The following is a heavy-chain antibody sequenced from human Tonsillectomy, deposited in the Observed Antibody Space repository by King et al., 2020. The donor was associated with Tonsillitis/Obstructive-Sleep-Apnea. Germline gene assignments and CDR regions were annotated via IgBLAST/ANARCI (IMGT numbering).Heavy chain of an antibody. D-gene: IGHD1-26*01. CDR3: ASGGGSWFEY. V-gene: IGHV4-34*01. CDR1: GGSFSGYY. CDR2: INHRGST. J-gene: IGHJ4*02. Sequence: VQLQQWGAGLLKPSETLSLTCAVYGGSFSGYYWSWIRQPPGKGLEWIGEINHRGSTNYNPSLKSRVTISVETSKNQFSLNLRSVTAADTAVYYCASGGGSWFEYWGQGTLVTVSS.